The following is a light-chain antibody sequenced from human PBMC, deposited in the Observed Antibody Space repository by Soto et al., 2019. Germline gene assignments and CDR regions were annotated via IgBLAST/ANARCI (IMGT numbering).Light chain of an antibody. CDR3: CSYAGSSPVV. J-gene: IGLJ2*01. Sequence: QSALTQPRSVSGSPGQSVTISCTGTSSDVGGYNYVSWYQQHPGKAPKLMIYDVSKRPSGVPGRFSGSKSGNTASLTISGLEAEDEADYDCCSYAGSSPVVFGGGTKLAVL. CDR2: DVS. V-gene: IGLV2-11*01. CDR1: SSDVGGYNY.